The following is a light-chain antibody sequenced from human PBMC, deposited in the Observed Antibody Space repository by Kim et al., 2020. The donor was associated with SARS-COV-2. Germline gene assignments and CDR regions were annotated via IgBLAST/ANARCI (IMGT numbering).Light chain of an antibody. CDR3: QTWGTGIWV. J-gene: IGLJ3*02. CDR2: VNSDGSH. CDR1: SGHSDNA. V-gene: IGLV4-69*01. Sequence: QLVLTQSPSASASLGASVKLTGTLSSGHSDNAISWHQQQPGKGPRHLMKVNSDGSHSKGDGIPDRFSGSSSGAERYLTVSSLQSEDEADYYCQTWGTGIWVFGGGTRLTVL.